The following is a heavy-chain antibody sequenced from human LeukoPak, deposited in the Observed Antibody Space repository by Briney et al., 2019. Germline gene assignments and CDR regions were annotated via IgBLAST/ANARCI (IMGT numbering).Heavy chain of an antibody. CDR2: INPNSGGT. D-gene: IGHD3-10*01. Sequence: ASVKVSCKASGYTFTGYYMHWVRQAPGQGLEWMGWINPNSGGTNYAQKFQGRVTMTRDTSISTAYMELSRLRYDYTAVYYCARDRAPYGSGSYGGFDYWGQGTLVTVSS. CDR3: ARDRAPYGSGSYGGFDY. CDR1: GYTFTGYY. J-gene: IGHJ4*02. V-gene: IGHV1-2*02.